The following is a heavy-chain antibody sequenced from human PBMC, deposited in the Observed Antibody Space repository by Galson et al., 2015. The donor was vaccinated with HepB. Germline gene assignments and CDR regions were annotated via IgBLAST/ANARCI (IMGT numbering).Heavy chain of an antibody. Sequence: SCKASGGTFSSYAISWVRQAPGQGLEWMGGIIPIFGTANYAQKFQGRVTITADESTSTAYMELSSLRSEDTAVYYCARVGGYDREDWFDPWGQGTLVTVSS. CDR3: ARVGGYDREDWFDP. J-gene: IGHJ5*02. CDR2: IIPIFGTA. D-gene: IGHD5-12*01. V-gene: IGHV1-69*01. CDR1: GGTFSSYA.